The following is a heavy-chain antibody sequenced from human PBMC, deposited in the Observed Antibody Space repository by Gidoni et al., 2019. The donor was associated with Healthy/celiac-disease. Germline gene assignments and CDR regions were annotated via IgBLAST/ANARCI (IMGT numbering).Heavy chain of an antibody. J-gene: IGHJ6*02. CDR1: GSPCSSYS. CDR3: ARDHLGMILTGYIYYGMDV. V-gene: IGHV3-21*01. CDR2: ISSSSSYI. D-gene: IGHD3-9*01. Sequence: EVQLVESGGGLVKPGGSLRLSGAASGSPCSSYSRNWGGQAPGKGLEWGSSISSSSSYIYYADSVKGRFTISRDNANNSLYLQMNSLRAEDTAVYYCARDHLGMILTGYIYYGMDVWGQGTTVTVSS.